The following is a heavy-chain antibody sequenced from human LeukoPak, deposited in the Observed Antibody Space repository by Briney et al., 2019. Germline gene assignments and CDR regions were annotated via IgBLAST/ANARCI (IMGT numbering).Heavy chain of an antibody. CDR3: AKEGYSRGYYSYYYMDV. CDR1: GFTLRSYA. D-gene: IGHD6-13*01. J-gene: IGHJ6*03. V-gene: IGHV3-23*01. Sequence: SGGSLRLSCVASGFTLRSYAMNWVRQTPGKGLEWVSSISGSGDSTFYADSVKGRFSISRDNSKNTLYVQMNSLRAEDTAVYYCAKEGYSRGYYSYYYMDVWGKGTTVTVSS. CDR2: ISGSGDST.